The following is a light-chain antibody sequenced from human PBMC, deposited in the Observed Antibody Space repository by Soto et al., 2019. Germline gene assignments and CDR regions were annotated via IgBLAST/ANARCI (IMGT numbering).Light chain of an antibody. J-gene: IGKJ4*01. Sequence: EIVLTQSPGTLSLSPGERATLSCRASHSVNSNYLAWYQQKPGLAPRLLIYAASSRATGIPDRFNGTGSGTDFSLTITRLEPEDFAVYSCQQYGSSPLTFGGGTKVDI. CDR2: AAS. V-gene: IGKV3-20*01. CDR1: HSVNSNY. CDR3: QQYGSSPLT.